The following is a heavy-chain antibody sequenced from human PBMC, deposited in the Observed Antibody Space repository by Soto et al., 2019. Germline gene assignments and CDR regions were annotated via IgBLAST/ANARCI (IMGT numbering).Heavy chain of an antibody. Sequence: PGGSLRLSCAASGFSFSNFAMSWVRQAPGTGLEWVSSISGSGDKTYYLDSVKGRFTISRDNSKNTLYLQMNSLRAEDTAVYYCATSPEITMIVPRDYWGQGTLVTVSS. D-gene: IGHD3-22*01. CDR2: ISGSGDKT. CDR1: GFSFSNFA. J-gene: IGHJ4*02. V-gene: IGHV3-23*01. CDR3: ATSPEITMIVPRDY.